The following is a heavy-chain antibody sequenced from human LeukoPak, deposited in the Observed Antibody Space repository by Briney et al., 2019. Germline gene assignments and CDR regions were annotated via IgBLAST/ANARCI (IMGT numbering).Heavy chain of an antibody. V-gene: IGHV3-53*01. CDR1: GFTVSSNY. CDR3: ARERRGGYYYGMDV. J-gene: IGHJ6*04. Sequence: PGGSLRLSCAASGFTVSSNYMSWVRQAPGKGLEWVSVIYSDGSTYYADSVKGRFTISRDNSKNTLYLQMNSLRAEDTAVYYCARERRGGYYYGMDVWGKGTTVTVSS. CDR2: IYSDGST. D-gene: IGHD2-15*01.